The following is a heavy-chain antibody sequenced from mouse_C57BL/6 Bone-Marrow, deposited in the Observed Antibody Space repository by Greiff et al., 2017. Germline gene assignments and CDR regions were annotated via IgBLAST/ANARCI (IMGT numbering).Heavy chain of an antibody. CDR3: ARWDYGSSYGWYFDV. CDR2: IDPSDSYT. Sequence: QVQLQQPGAELVRPGTSVKLSCKASGYTFTSYWMHWVKQRPGQGLEWIGVIDPSDSYTNYNQKFKGKATLTVDTSSSTAYMQLSRLTSEDSAVYYCARWDYGSSYGWYFDVWGTGTTVTVSS. V-gene: IGHV1-59*01. CDR1: GYTFTSYW. J-gene: IGHJ1*03. D-gene: IGHD1-1*01.